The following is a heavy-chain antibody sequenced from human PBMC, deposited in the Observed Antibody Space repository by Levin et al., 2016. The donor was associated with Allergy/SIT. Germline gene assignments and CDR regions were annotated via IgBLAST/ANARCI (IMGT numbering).Heavy chain of an antibody. D-gene: IGHD4-17*01. V-gene: IGHV4-59*08. J-gene: IGHJ6*02. Sequence: WIRQPPGKGLEWIGYIYHSGSTTYNPSLKSRVTISVDTSKNQFSLKLSSVTAADTAVYYCARTYGDFGYGIDVWGQGTPVTVSS. CDR3: ARTYGDFGYGIDV. CDR2: IYHSGST.